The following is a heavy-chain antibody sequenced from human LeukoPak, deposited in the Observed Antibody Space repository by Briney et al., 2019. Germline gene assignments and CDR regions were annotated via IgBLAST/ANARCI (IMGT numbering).Heavy chain of an antibody. CDR2: IYSGGNT. V-gene: IGHV3-53*01. J-gene: IGHJ4*02. Sequence: GGSLRLSCTVSGFTVSSNSMSWVRQAPGKGLEWVSFIYSGGNTHYSDSVKGRFTISRDNSKNTLYLQMNSLRADDTAVYYCAKGDDILTGYYSFDYWGQGTLVTVSS. CDR3: AKGDDILTGYYSFDY. D-gene: IGHD3-9*01. CDR1: GFTVSSNS.